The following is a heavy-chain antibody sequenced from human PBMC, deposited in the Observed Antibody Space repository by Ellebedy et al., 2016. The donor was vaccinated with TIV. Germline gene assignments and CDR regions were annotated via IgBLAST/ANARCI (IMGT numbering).Heavy chain of an antibody. Sequence: GGSLRLSCAASGFTFSSYWMNWVRQAPGKGLEWVANIKEDGSEKYYVDSVKGRFTISRDNAKNSVYLQINNLRVEDTAVYYCARENWYNDYWGQGTLVTVSS. V-gene: IGHV3-7*01. J-gene: IGHJ4*02. CDR3: ARENWYNDY. D-gene: IGHD1/OR15-1a*01. CDR2: IKEDGSEK. CDR1: GFTFSSYW.